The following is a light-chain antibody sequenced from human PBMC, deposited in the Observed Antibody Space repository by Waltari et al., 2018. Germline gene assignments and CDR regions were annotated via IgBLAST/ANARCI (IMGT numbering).Light chain of an antibody. V-gene: IGKV1-5*03. CDR2: KAS. J-gene: IGKJ4*01. CDR3: QQYNIYSLLS. Sequence: DIKMTQSPSTLSASVGARVIFSCRASQSISKWLAWYQQKPGKAPKLLIYKASTLESGVPSRFSDSGSDTEFTLTISSLQPEDFATYYCQQYNIYSLLSFGGGTKVEIK. CDR1: QSISKW.